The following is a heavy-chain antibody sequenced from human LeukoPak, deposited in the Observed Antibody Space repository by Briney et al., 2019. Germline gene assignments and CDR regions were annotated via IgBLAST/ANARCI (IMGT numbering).Heavy chain of an antibody. D-gene: IGHD3-3*01. CDR2: INPSGGST. CDR1: GYTFTGYY. CDR3: ARGPPFTRDYDFWSGYWGPYYYYGMDV. Sequence: GASVKVSCKASGYTFTGYYMHWVRQAPGQGLEWMGIINPSGGSTSYAQKFQGRVTMTRDTSTSTVYMELSSLRSEDTAVYYCARGPPFTRDYDFWSGYWGPYYYYGMDVWGQGTTVTVSS. V-gene: IGHV1-46*01. J-gene: IGHJ6*02.